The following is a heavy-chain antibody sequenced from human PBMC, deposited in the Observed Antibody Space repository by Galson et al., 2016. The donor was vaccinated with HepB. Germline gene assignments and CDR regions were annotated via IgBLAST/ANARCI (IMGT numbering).Heavy chain of an antibody. J-gene: IGHJ4*02. CDR1: GIIFDDYA. Sequence: SLRLSCAASGIIFDDYAMHWVRQTPGKGLEWVSGISWNANNIAYADSVKGRFTISRDNANYSPYLQMNSLRPEDTALYYCAKATGAHNFDAWGQGTLVIVSS. D-gene: IGHD1-1*01. V-gene: IGHV3-9*01. CDR3: AKATGAHNFDA. CDR2: ISWNANNI.